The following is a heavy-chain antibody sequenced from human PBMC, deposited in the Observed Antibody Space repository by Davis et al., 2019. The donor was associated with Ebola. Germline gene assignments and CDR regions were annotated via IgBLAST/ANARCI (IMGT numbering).Heavy chain of an antibody. CDR2: IHYSGST. V-gene: IGHV4-61*08. CDR1: ASSTSTGVFS. Sequence: SETLSLTCAVSASSTSTGVFSLNRFRQPPGRGLECFGYIHYSGSTDYSPSLRSRVTISLDTSKNQFSLRLSSVNAADTAVDYGASLSTTGTTGHYWGQGTLVTVSS. J-gene: IGHJ4*02. D-gene: IGHD1-1*01. CDR3: ASLSTTGTTGHY.